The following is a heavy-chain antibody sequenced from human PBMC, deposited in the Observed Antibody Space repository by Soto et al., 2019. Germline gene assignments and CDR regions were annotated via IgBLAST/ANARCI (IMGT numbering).Heavy chain of an antibody. CDR1: GYTFTSYY. D-gene: IGHD6-19*01. J-gene: IGHJ4*02. CDR3: ARYSSGWYYFDY. CDR2: INPSGGST. V-gene: IGHV1-46*01. Sequence: GASVKVSCKASGYTFTSYYMLWVRQAPGQGLEWMGIINPSGGSTSYAQKFQGRVTMTRDTSTSTVYMELSSLRSDDTAVYYCARYSSGWYYFDYWGQGTLVTVSS.